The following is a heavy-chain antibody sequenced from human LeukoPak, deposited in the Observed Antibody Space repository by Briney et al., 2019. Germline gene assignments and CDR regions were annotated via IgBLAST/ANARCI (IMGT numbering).Heavy chain of an antibody. D-gene: IGHD3-9*01. J-gene: IGHJ4*02. CDR1: GFTVSTNH. V-gene: IGHV3-53*01. CDR2: IYSGGYT. Sequence: GGSLRLSCAASGFTVSTNHMSWVRQAPGKGLEWVSFIYSGGYTYYADSVKGRFTVSRDNSENTLYLQMNSLRAEDTAVYYCVRALTGYSLGYWGQGTLVTASS. CDR3: VRALTGYSLGY.